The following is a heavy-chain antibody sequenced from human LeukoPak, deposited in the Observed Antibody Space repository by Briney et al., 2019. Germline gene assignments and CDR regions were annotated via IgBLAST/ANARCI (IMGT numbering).Heavy chain of an antibody. CDR2: LYSGGST. Sequence: GGSLRLSCAASGFTVSSDYMSWVRQPPGKGLEWVSLLYSGGSTYYADSVKGRFTISRDNSKNTLYLQMNSLRAEDTAVYYCARAPHPAAGVDYWGQGTLVTVSS. D-gene: IGHD6-13*01. V-gene: IGHV3-66*01. J-gene: IGHJ4*02. CDR1: GFTVSSDY. CDR3: ARAPHPAAGVDY.